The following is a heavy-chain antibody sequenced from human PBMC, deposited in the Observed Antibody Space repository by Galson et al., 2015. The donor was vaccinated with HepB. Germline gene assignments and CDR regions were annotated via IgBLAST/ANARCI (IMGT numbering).Heavy chain of an antibody. J-gene: IGHJ6*03. CDR3: ARAGVSGSYGVYYYYYTDV. Sequence: CAISGDSVSSNSAAWNWIRQSPSRGLEWLGRTYYRSKWYDDYAESVKSRINIHPDTSKNQFSLQLNSATPEDTAVYYCARAGVSGSYGVYYYYYTDVWGKGTTVTVSS. CDR2: TYYRSKWYD. D-gene: IGHD1-26*01. V-gene: IGHV6-1*01. CDR1: GDSVSSNSAA.